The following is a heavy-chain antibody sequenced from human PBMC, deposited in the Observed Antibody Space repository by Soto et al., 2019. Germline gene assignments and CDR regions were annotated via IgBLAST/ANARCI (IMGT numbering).Heavy chain of an antibody. CDR1: SGSIDTTNW. CDR3: ARRTWGMDV. CDR2: IFHSGNT. J-gene: IGHJ6*02. V-gene: IGHV4-4*02. Sequence: QVQLQESGPGLVKPSGTLSLTSAVASGSIDTTNWWSWVRQPPGKGLAWIGEIFHSGNTYYNPSLASRVTISVDTSKNQFSLNLRSVTAADTAVYYCARRTWGMDVWGQGTTVTVSS. D-gene: IGHD2-8*01.